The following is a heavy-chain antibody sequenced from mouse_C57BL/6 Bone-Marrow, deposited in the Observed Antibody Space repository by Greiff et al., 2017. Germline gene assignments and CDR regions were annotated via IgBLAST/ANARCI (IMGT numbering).Heavy chain of an antibody. CDR3: THDGYFSWFAY. D-gene: IGHD2-3*01. CDR2: IDPENGDT. CDR1: GFNIKDDY. V-gene: IGHV14-4*01. J-gene: IGHJ3*01. Sequence: EVQLQQSGAELVRPGASVKLSRTASGFNIKDDYMHWVKQRPEQGLEWIGWIDPENGDTEYASKLQGKATITSATASNTAYLQLSSLTSEDTAVYYCTHDGYFSWFAYWGQGTLVTVSA.